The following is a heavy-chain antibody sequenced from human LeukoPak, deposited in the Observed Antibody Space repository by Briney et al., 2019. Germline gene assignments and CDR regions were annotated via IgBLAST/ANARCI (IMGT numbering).Heavy chain of an antibody. CDR1: GGSFSGYY. CDR2: INHSGST. D-gene: IGHD2-2*01. CDR3: ARGSPDIVVVPGLGRRIRYFQH. J-gene: IGHJ1*01. V-gene: IGHV4-34*01. Sequence: SETLSLTCAVYGGSFSGYYWSWIRQPPGKGLEWIGEINHSGSTNYNPSLKSRVTISVDTSKNQFSLKLSSVTAADTAVYYCARGSPDIVVVPGLGRRIRYFQHWGQGTLVTVSS.